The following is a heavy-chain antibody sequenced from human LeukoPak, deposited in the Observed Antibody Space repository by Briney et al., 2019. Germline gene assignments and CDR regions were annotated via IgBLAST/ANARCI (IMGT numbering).Heavy chain of an antibody. V-gene: IGHV1-46*01. CDR1: GYTFTGYY. D-gene: IGHD4-23*01. J-gene: IGHJ3*02. Sequence: ASVKVSCKASGYTFTGYYMHWVRQAPGQGLEWMGIINPSGGSTSYAQKFQGRVTMTRDMSTSTVYMELSSLRSEDTAVYYCARGIFMTTVVRDAFDIWGQGTMVTVSS. CDR3: ARGIFMTTVVRDAFDI. CDR2: INPSGGST.